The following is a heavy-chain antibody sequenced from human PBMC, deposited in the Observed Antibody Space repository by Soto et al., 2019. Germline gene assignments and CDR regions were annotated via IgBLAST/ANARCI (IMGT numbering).Heavy chain of an antibody. J-gene: IGHJ6*02. CDR2: IYYSGTT. Sequence: PADTLSLTSAVSGGFISVSTYYWGWIRQPPGKGLEWIGSIYYSGTTYYNPSLKSRVTISVDTSRNQFSLRLSSVTAADTAVYYCARPLYGGNQAIGMDVWGQGTTVTVSS. V-gene: IGHV4-39*01. CDR1: GGFISVSTYY. CDR3: ARPLYGGNQAIGMDV. D-gene: IGHD4-17*01.